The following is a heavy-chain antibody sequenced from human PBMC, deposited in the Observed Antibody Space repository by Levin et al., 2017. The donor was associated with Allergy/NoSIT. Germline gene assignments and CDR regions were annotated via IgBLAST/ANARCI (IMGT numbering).Heavy chain of an antibody. CDR3: ASSNYGANFDDY. CDR1: GFTFSTYW. Sequence: HAGGSLRLSCAASGFTFSTYWMHWVRQVPGKGLEWVSRMNSDGSNRGYATSVKGRFTISRDNAKNTLYLQMNSLRAEDAAMYYCASSNYGANFDDYWGQGTLVTVSS. V-gene: IGHV3-74*01. J-gene: IGHJ4*02. D-gene: IGHD4-23*01. CDR2: MNSDGSNR.